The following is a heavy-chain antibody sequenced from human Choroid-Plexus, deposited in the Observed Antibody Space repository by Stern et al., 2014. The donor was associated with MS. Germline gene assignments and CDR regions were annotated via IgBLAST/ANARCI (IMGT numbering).Heavy chain of an antibody. CDR2: IHFSGST. D-gene: IGHD6-13*01. J-gene: IGHJ6*02. CDR3: ARDRGSGSSSPRRYYYGMDV. CDR1: GDSISSYY. Sequence: QVQLQESGPGLVKPSETLSLTCAVSGDSISSYYWNWIRQPPGKGLEWIGYIHFSGSTSYNPSLKSRVTISVDTSKKQFSLKLTSVTAADTAVYYCARDRGSGSSSPRRYYYGMDVWGQGTTVTVSS. V-gene: IGHV4-59*01.